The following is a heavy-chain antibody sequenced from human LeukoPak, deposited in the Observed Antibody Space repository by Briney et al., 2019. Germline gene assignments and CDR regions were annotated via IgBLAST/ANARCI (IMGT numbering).Heavy chain of an antibody. CDR3: ARGHVRGYSYGFGY. CDR1: GFMFRSYG. J-gene: IGHJ4*02. D-gene: IGHD5-18*01. V-gene: IGHV3-33*08. Sequence: GGSLRLSCAASGFMFRSYGMHWVRQAPGKGLEWVAVIWYDGSNKYYTDSVKGRFTISRDNSNNTLYLQMNSLRVEDTAVYYCARGHVRGYSYGFGYWGQGSLSPSRQ. CDR2: IWYDGSNK.